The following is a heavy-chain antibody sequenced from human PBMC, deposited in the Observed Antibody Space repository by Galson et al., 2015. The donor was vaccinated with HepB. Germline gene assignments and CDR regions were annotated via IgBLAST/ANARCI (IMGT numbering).Heavy chain of an antibody. J-gene: IGHJ3*01. CDR3: GRHGNVSYDSSGARAFDV. CDR2: IYYSGDT. D-gene: IGHD3-22*01. Sequence: LSLTCSVSGATISGSGYYWAWVRQPPGRGLGGVGSIYYSGDTYYKPSLKSRVTISVDTSKNLSSLKMLSVTAADTAVYYCGRHGNVSYDSSGARAFDVWGQGALLTVSS. CDR1: GATISGSGYY. V-gene: IGHV4-39*01.